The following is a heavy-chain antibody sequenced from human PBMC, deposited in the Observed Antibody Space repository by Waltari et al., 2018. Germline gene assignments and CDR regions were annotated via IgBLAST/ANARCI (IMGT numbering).Heavy chain of an antibody. V-gene: IGHV3-23*01. CDR3: AKHKGSSGGFFDY. J-gene: IGHJ4*02. D-gene: IGHD6-6*01. Sequence: EVQLLESGGGLVQPGGSLRLSCAASGFTFSSYAMSWVRQAPGRGLEWDSVISGSADITYDADSVKGRFTISRDNSKNTLYLQMNSLRAEDTAVYYCAKHKGSSGGFFDYWGQGTLVTVSS. CDR1: GFTFSSYA. CDR2: ISGSADIT.